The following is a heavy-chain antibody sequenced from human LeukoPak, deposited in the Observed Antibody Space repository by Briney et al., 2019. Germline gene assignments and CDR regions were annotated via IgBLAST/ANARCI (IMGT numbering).Heavy chain of an antibody. CDR3: AKAPTKEEEWLLLNYFDY. D-gene: IGHD3-22*01. Sequence: GGSLRLSCVGSGFTLSSYAMSWVLQAPGKGLEWVSAFSGSGTRTYYADSVKGRFTISRDNSKNTLYLQMNSLRAEDTAVYYCAKAPTKEEEWLLLNYFDYWGQGTLVTVSS. V-gene: IGHV3-23*01. J-gene: IGHJ4*02. CDR1: GFTLSSYA. CDR2: FSGSGTRT.